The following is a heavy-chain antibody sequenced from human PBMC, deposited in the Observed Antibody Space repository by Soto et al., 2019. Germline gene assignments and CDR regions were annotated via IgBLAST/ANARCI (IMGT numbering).Heavy chain of an antibody. CDR3: AREISRGSSGAFDI. CDR1: GYTFTNYY. V-gene: IGHV1-2*06. D-gene: IGHD6-6*01. CDR2: INPKTGTT. Sequence: ASVKVSGKASGYTFTNYYIHWVRQAPGQGLEWVGLINPKTGTTNDAPKFQGRVTMTSDTSTSTAYMELSSLRSEDTAVFYCAREISRGSSGAFDIWGQGTMVTVSS. J-gene: IGHJ3*02.